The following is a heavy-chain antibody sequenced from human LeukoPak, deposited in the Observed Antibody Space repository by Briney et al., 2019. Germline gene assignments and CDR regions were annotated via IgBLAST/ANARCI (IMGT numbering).Heavy chain of an antibody. Sequence: GGSLRLSCAASGFTFSSYWMSWVRQAPGKGLEWVANIKQDGSEKYYVDSVKGRFTISRDNAKNSLYLQMNSLRAEDTAVYYCARAQEEWLLLRFDYWGQGTLVTVSS. J-gene: IGHJ4*02. CDR1: GFTFSSYW. V-gene: IGHV3-7*01. CDR3: ARAQEEWLLLRFDY. D-gene: IGHD3-22*01. CDR2: IKQDGSEK.